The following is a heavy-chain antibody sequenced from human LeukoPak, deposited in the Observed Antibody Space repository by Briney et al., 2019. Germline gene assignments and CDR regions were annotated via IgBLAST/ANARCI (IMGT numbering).Heavy chain of an antibody. V-gene: IGHV4-39*01. D-gene: IGHD4-17*01. CDR3: ASYGDYAIDY. Sequence: SETLSLTCTVSGGSISSTNYYWGWIRQPPGKGLEWIGNIYYSGSTYYNPSLRSRVTMSVDTSKNQFSLKLSSVTAADTAVYYCASYGDYAIDYWGQGTLVTVSS. CDR2: IYYSGST. CDR1: GGSISSTNYY. J-gene: IGHJ4*02.